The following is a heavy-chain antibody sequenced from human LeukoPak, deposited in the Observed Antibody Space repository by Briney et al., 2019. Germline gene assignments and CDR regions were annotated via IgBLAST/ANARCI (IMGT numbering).Heavy chain of an antibody. CDR1: GGSISSYY. J-gene: IGHJ3*02. CDR2: IYYSGST. D-gene: IGHD2-2*01. V-gene: IGHV4-59*08. CDR3: ARGYPGAFDI. Sequence: PSETLSLTCTVSGGSISSYYWSWIRQPPGKGLEWIGYIYYSGSTNYNPSPKSRVTISVDTSKNQFSLKLSSVTAADTAVYYCARGYPGAFDIRGQGTMVTVYS.